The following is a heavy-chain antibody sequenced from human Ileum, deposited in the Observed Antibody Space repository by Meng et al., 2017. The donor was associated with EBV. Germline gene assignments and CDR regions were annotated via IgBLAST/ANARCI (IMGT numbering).Heavy chain of an antibody. CDR1: GGSISSSGNY. CDR3: ARRGGYDILTPVGWFDP. D-gene: IGHD3-9*01. CDR2: KYHSGST. V-gene: IGHV4-30-4*01. Sequence: QVHLQESCPGLVRPSETLSLTCAVSGGSISSSGNYWSWIRQPPGKGLEWIGYKYHSGSTYYNPSLKSRVTMSVDTSRNQFSLKLSSVTAADTAVYYCARRGGYDILTPVGWFDPWGQGTLVTVSS. J-gene: IGHJ5*02.